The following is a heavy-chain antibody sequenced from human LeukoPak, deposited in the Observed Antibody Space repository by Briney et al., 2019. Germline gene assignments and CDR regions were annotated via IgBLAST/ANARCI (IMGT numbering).Heavy chain of an antibody. CDR2: IDPNSGGT. V-gene: IGHV1-2*02. J-gene: IGHJ5*02. Sequence: GAPVKVSCKASGYTFTDYYMHWVRQAPGQGLEWMGRIDPNSGGTKYAQKFQGRVTMTRDTSISTAYMELKRLKSDDTAVYYCARMSLTSCYTCWFDPWGQGTLVTVSS. CDR3: ARMSLTSCYTCWFDP. D-gene: IGHD2-2*02. CDR1: GYTFTDYY.